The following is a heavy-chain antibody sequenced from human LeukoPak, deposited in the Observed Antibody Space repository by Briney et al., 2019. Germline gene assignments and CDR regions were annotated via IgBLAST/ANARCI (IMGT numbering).Heavy chain of an antibody. V-gene: IGHV4-59*08. J-gene: IGHJ6*03. CDR1: GDSIISYY. Sequence: KSSETLSLTCTVSGDSIISYYWSWIRQPPGKGLEWIGYIYYSGSTNYNPSLKSRVTISVDTSKNQFSLKLSSVTAADTAVYYCARGTIEQPNPQYYYYYIDVWGKGTTVTVSS. CDR3: ARGTIEQPNPQYYYYYIDV. D-gene: IGHD1/OR15-1a*01. CDR2: IYYSGST.